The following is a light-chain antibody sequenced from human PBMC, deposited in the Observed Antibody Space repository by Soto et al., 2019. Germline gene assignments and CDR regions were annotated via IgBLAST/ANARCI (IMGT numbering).Light chain of an antibody. CDR1: QDISNY. V-gene: IGKV1-39*01. CDR3: QQSYSTLFT. CDR2: DAS. Sequence: DIQMTQSPSTLSASVGDRVTITCQASQDISNYLNWYQQKPGKAPKLLIYDASNLETGVPSRFSGSGSGTDFTLTISSLQPEDFATYYCQQSYSTLFTFGPGTKVDI. J-gene: IGKJ3*01.